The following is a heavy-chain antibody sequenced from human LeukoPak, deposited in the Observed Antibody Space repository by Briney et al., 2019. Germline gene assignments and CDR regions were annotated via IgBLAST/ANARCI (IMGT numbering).Heavy chain of an antibody. CDR1: GGSFSGYY. J-gene: IGHJ4*02. CDR2: INHSGST. Sequence: SETLSLTCAVYGGSFSGYYWSWIRHPPGKGLEWIGEINHSGSTNYNPSLKSRVTISVDTSKNQFSLKLSSVTAADTAVYYCARGVQLWLRPIDYWGQGTLITVSS. V-gene: IGHV4-34*01. D-gene: IGHD5-18*01. CDR3: ARGVQLWLRPIDY.